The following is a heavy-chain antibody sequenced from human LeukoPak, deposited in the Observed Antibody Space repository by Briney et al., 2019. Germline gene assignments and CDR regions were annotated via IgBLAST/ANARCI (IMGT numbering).Heavy chain of an antibody. CDR2: IYYSGST. D-gene: IGHD2-15*01. CDR1: GVSISSSSYY. CDR3: ARMEVVAATPVDY. Sequence: SETLSLTCTVSGVSISSSSYYWGWIRQPPGKGLEWIGSIYYSGSTYYNPSLKSRVTISVDTSKNQFSLKLSSVTAADTAVYYCARMEVVAATPVDYWGQGTLVTVSS. J-gene: IGHJ4*02. V-gene: IGHV4-39*01.